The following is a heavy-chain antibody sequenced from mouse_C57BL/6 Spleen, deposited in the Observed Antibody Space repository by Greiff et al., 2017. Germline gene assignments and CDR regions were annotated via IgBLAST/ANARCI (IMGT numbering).Heavy chain of an antibody. CDR3: ARVDYYGSRYFDV. CDR2: ISYSGST. V-gene: IGHV3-1*01. CDR1: GYSITSGYD. J-gene: IGHJ1*03. D-gene: IGHD1-1*01. Sequence: DVQLQESGPGMVKPSQSLSLTCTVTGYSITSGYDWHWIRHFPGNKLEWMGYISYSGSTNYNPSLKSRISITHDTSKNHVFLKLKSVTTEDTATYYCARVDYYGSRYFDVWGTGTTVTVSS.